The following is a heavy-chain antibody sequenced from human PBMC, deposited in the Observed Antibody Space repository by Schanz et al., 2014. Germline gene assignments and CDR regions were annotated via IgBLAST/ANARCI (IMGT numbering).Heavy chain of an antibody. CDR3: AKDSNYDGSGYNDAFDI. V-gene: IGHV3-23*04. CDR2: ISGSGGDT. Sequence: EVQLVESGGGLVQPGGSLRLSCAASGFTFSTYAMNWVRQAPGKGLEWVSGISGSGGDTYYVDSVKGRFTVSRDNSENTLYLQMNSLRAEDTAVYYCAKDSNYDGSGYNDAFDIWGQGTMVTVSS. J-gene: IGHJ3*02. D-gene: IGHD3-22*01. CDR1: GFTFSTYA.